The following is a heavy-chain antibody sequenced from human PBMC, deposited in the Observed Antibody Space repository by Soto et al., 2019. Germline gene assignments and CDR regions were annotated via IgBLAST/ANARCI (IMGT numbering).Heavy chain of an antibody. D-gene: IGHD3-16*01. CDR2: MNPNSGNA. J-gene: IGHJ4*02. V-gene: IGHV1-8*01. Sequence: QVQLVQSGAELKEPGASVIVACKASEYTFANHDINWVRQATGRGLEWMGWMNPNSGNAGYAQKFTGRVTMTTDTAEDTACMEVRNLRSDDTAVYYCARGWGSWPHVGPGDYWGQGTLVTVSS. CDR3: ARGWGSWPHVGPGDY. CDR1: EYTFANHD.